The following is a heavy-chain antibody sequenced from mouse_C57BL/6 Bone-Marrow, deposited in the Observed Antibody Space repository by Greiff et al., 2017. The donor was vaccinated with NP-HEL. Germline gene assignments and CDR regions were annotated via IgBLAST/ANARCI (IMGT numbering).Heavy chain of an antibody. CDR3: ARYDGSRVDY. J-gene: IGHJ2*01. V-gene: IGHV1-4*01. D-gene: IGHD1-1*01. Sequence: QVQLQQSGAELARPGASVKMSCKASGYTFTSYTMHWVKQRPGQGLEWIGYINPSSGYTKYNQKFKDKATLTAAKSSITAYMQLRCLASEDSAVYYVARYDGSRVDYWGQGTTLTVSS. CDR1: GYTFTSYT. CDR2: INPSSGYT.